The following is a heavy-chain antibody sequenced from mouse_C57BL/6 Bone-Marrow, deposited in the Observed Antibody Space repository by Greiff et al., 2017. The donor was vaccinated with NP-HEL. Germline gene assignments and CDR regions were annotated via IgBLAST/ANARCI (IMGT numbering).Heavy chain of an antibody. V-gene: IGHV5-9-1*02. D-gene: IGHD1-1*01. J-gene: IGHJ2*01. CDR3: TRDERDYYGSSYFDY. Sequence: EVHLVESGEGLVKPGGSLKLSCAASGFTFSSYAISWVRQTPEKRLEWVAYISSGGDYIYYADTVKGRFTISRDNARNTLYLQMSSLKSEDTAMYYCTRDERDYYGSSYFDYWGQGTTLTVSS. CDR1: GFTFSSYA. CDR2: ISSGGDYI.